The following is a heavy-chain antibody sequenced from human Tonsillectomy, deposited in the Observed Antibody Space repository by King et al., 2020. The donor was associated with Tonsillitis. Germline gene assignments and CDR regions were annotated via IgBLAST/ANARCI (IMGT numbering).Heavy chain of an antibody. CDR2: IYYSGST. Sequence: QLQESGPGLVKPSETLSLTCTVSGGSISNYYWSWLRQPPGKGLEWIGYIYYSGSTNYNPSLKSRVTISVDTSKNQFSLKLSSVTAADTAVYYCARGHSSGWYRDAFDIWGQGTMVTVSS. CDR1: GGSISNYY. V-gene: IGHV4-59*01. J-gene: IGHJ3*02. D-gene: IGHD6-19*01. CDR3: ARGHSSGWYRDAFDI.